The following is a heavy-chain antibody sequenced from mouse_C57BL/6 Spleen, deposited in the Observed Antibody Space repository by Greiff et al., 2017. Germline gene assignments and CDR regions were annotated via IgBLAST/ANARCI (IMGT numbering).Heavy chain of an antibody. CDR1: GYSITSGYY. CDR3: ARDWDAFAD. Sequence: EVKLQESGPGLVKPSQSLSLTCSVTGYSITSGYYWNWIRQFPGNKLEWMGYISYDGSNNYNPSLKNRISITRDTSKNQFFLKLNSVTTEDTTTYYCARDWDAFADWGQGTLVTVSA. J-gene: IGHJ3*01. V-gene: IGHV3-6*01. CDR2: ISYDGSN. D-gene: IGHD4-1*01.